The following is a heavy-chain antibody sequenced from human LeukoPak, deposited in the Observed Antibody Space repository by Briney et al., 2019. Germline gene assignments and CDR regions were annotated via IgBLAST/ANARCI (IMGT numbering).Heavy chain of an antibody. CDR2: IYHSGST. V-gene: IGHV4-38-2*02. CDR1: GYSISSGYY. CDR3: ARDSGLVVKGSSD. D-gene: IGHD2-2*01. J-gene: IGHJ4*02. Sequence: PSETLSLTCTVSGYSISSGYYWGWIRQPPGKGLEWIGSIYHSGSTYYNPSLKSRVTISVDTSKNQFSLKLSSVTAADTAVYYCARDSGLVVKGSSDWGQGTLVTVSS.